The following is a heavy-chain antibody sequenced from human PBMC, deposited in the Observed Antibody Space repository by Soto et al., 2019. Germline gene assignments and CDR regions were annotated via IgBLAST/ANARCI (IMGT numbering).Heavy chain of an antibody. CDR3: ASGYSSTSGEIDY. CDR2: IIPILGIA. J-gene: IGHJ4*02. D-gene: IGHD6-6*01. CDR1: GGTFSSYT. Sequence: SVKVSCKASGGTFSSYTISWVRQAPGQGLEWMGRIIPILGIANYAQKFQGRVTITADKSTSTAYMELSSLRSDDTAVYYCASGYSSTSGEIDYWGQGTLVTVSS. V-gene: IGHV1-69*02.